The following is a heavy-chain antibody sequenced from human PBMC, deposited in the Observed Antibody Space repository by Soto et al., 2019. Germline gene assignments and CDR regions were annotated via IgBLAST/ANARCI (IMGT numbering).Heavy chain of an antibody. D-gene: IGHD3-16*01. J-gene: IGHJ4*02. CDR3: ARDLAFGGVIDF. CDR2: ISSSSSHI. CDR1: GFTFSDYY. V-gene: IGHV3-11*06. Sequence: GGSLRLSCAASGFTFSDYYMSWIRQAPGKGLEWLSYISSSSSHIQYADSVKGRFTISRDNAKNSLYLQMDSLRAEDTAFYYCARDLAFGGVIDFWGQGILVTVSS.